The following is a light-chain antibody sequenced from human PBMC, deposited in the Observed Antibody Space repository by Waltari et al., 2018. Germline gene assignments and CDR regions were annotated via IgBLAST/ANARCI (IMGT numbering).Light chain of an antibody. CDR2: AAT. CDR3: QQSYSIPLFA. Sequence: DIQMTQSPPSLSASVGDRVTITCRASQSISYYLNWDQQKSGKAPKLLIYAATNLQSGVPSRFSGSGSGTDFTLTISSLQPEDFATYYCQQSYSIPLFAFGPGSRVDIK. V-gene: IGKV1-39*01. CDR1: QSISYY. J-gene: IGKJ3*01.